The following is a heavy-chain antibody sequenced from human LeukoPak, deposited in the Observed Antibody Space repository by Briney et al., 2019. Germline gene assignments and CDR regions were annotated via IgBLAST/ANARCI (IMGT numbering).Heavy chain of an antibody. CDR3: AKDKGSSSFTSYYFDS. Sequence: PGRSLRLSCAASNFTFSDYGMHWVRQAPGKGLEWVAVIAYDRSNEFYADSVRGRFTISRDNSKNTVYLQMNSLRTEDTAPYYCAKDKGSSSFTSYYFDSWGQGALVTVSS. J-gene: IGHJ4*02. CDR1: NFTFSDYG. V-gene: IGHV3-30*18. D-gene: IGHD2-15*01. CDR2: IAYDRSNE.